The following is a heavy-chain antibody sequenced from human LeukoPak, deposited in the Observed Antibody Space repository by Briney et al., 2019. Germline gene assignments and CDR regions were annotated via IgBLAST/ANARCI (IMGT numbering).Heavy chain of an antibody. V-gene: IGHV3-30*02. Sequence: GGSLRLSCAASGFTFSDYGIHWVRQAPGKGLEWVAFIWYDSSNKFYADSVKGRFTISRDNSKNTLYLQMNSLRAEDTAVYYCVRDDYGDYGLLDYWGQGTLVTVSS. CDR3: VRDDYGDYGLLDY. J-gene: IGHJ4*02. D-gene: IGHD4-17*01. CDR1: GFTFSDYG. CDR2: IWYDSSNK.